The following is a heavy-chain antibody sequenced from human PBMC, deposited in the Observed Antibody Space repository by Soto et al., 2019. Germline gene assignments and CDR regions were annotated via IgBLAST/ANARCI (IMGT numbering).Heavy chain of an antibody. V-gene: IGHV4-31*03. J-gene: IGHJ4*02. Sequence: SETLSLTCTVSGGSISSGGYYWSWIRQHPGKGLEWIGYIYYSGSTYYNPSLKSRVTISVDTSKNQFSLKLSSVTAADTAVYYCASLIDSLITGTTSFDYWGQGTLVTVSS. CDR3: ASLIDSLITGTTSFDY. CDR1: GGSISSGGYY. CDR2: IYYSGST. D-gene: IGHD1-7*01.